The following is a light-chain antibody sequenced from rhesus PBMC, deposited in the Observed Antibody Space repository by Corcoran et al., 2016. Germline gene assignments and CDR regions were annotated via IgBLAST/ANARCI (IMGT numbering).Light chain of an antibody. J-gene: IGKJ1*01. CDR3: QQESSWSKA. CDR2: DAS. CDR1: QSASSS. V-gene: IGKV3-17*01. Sequence: EIVMTQSPVTLSLSPGERATLSCGASQSASSSVAWYQQKAGQAPRLLNYDASSRVTGFPDRLSGGWSGTDFTLPISSLGPEDVAVYFCQQESSWSKAFGQGTKVEIK.